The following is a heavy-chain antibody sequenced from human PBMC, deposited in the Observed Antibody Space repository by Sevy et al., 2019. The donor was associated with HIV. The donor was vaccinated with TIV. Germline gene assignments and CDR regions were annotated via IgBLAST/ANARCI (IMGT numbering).Heavy chain of an antibody. D-gene: IGHD6-13*01. CDR2: IYYSGNT. CDR3: ATGVAAADNWFDP. Sequence: SETLSLTCTVSGGFISSYYWNWIRQPPGKGLEWIGYIYYSGNTNYNPSLKSRVTISLDMSKNQFSLKLSSVTAAGTAVYYCATGVAAADNWFDPWGQGTLVTVSS. CDR1: GGFISSYY. V-gene: IGHV4-59*01. J-gene: IGHJ5*02.